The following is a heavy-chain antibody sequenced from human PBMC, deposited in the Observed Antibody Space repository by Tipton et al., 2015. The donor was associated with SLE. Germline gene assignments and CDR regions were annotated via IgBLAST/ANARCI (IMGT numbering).Heavy chain of an antibody. Sequence: TLSLTCTVSGGSISSSSYYWGWIRQPPGKGLEWIGSIYYSGSTYYNPSLKSRVTISVDTSKNQFSLKLSSVTAADTAVYYCARGARYSYGPTYWYFDLWGRGTLVTVSS. CDR1: GGSISSSSYY. V-gene: IGHV4-39*07. CDR3: ARGARYSYGPTYWYFDL. J-gene: IGHJ2*01. CDR2: IYYSGST. D-gene: IGHD5-18*01.